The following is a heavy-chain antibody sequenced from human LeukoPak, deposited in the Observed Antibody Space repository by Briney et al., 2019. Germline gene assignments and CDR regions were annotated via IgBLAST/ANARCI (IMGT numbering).Heavy chain of an antibody. D-gene: IGHD3-22*01. Sequence: GGSLRLSCAASGFTVSSNCMSWVRQAPGKGLEWLSVIYSGGSAYYADSVKGRFTISRDNSKNTLYLPMNSLRAEDTAVYYCAREGSDSSGHRYYFDCWGQGTLVTVSS. J-gene: IGHJ4*02. CDR1: GFTVSSNC. CDR3: AREGSDSSGHRYYFDC. V-gene: IGHV3-66*01. CDR2: IYSGGSA.